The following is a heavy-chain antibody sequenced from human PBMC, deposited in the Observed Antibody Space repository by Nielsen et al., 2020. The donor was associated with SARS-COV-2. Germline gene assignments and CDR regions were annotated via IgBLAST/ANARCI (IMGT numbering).Heavy chain of an antibody. Sequence: GGSLRLSCAASGFTFSSYAMHWVRQAPGKGLEWVAVISYDGSNKYYADSVKGRFTISRENAKYSLYLQMDSLRAGDTAVYYCARGYYDGDGYYFYFDYWGQGTLVTVSS. CDR1: GFTFSSYA. J-gene: IGHJ4*02. V-gene: IGHV3-30*14. D-gene: IGHD3-22*01. CDR2: ISYDGSNK. CDR3: ARGYYDGDGYYFYFDY.